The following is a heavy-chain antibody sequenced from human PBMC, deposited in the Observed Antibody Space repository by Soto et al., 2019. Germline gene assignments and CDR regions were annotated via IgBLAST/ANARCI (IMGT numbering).Heavy chain of an antibody. V-gene: IGHV1-2*04. CDR1: GYSFSDYH. CDR3: ARGHSTDCSNGVCSFFYNHEMDV. Sequence: VAPVKVSCKASGYSFSDYHIHWVRQAPGQGLEWLGRINPKSGGTSSAQKFQGWVTMTRDTSISTAYMELTRLRSDDTAVYFCARGHSTDCSNGVCSFFYNHEMDVWGQGTTVTVSS. CDR2: INPKSGGT. J-gene: IGHJ6*02. D-gene: IGHD2-8*01.